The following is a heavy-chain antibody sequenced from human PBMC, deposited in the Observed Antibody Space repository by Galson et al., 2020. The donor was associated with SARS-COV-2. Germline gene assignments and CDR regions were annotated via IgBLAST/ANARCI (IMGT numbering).Heavy chain of an antibody. CDR1: GFSRSTSGRG. Sequence: SGPTLVKPTQTLTQTCTFSGFSRSTSGRGVSWIRQPPGKALEWLARIDWHDDKYYSTSLKTRLTISKDTSKNQVVLTMTNMDPVDTATYYCARMVVRGVTYDSWGQGTLVTVSS. CDR3: ARMVVRGVTYDS. D-gene: IGHD3-10*01. CDR2: IDWHDDK. V-gene: IGHV2-70*11. J-gene: IGHJ4*02.